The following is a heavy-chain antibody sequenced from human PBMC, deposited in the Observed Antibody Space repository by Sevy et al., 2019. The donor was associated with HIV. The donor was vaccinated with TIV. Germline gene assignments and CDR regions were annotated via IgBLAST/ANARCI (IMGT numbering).Heavy chain of an antibody. CDR2: IRSKTFGGTT. CDR3: TRIRGTISPFYYFGMDV. J-gene: IGHJ6*02. CDR1: GFTFGDYA. V-gene: IGHV3-49*03. D-gene: IGHD3-10*01. Sequence: GGSLRLSCTAYGFTFGDYAMSWIRQTPGKGLDWVGLIRSKTFGGTTEYAASVKGSFTISRDDSKSIAYLQMSSLKTEDTAVYYCTRIRGTISPFYYFGMDVWGQGTTVTVSS.